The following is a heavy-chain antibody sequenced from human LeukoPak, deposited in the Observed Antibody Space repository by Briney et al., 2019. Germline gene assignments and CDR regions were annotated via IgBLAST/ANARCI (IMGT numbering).Heavy chain of an antibody. CDR1: GGSFSGYY. CDR2: INHSGST. J-gene: IGHJ4*02. V-gene: IGHV4-34*01. Sequence: SETLSLTCAVYGGSFSGYYWSWIRQSPGKGLEWIGEINHSGSTNYNPSLKSRVTISVDTSKNQFSLKLSSVTAADTAVYYCARALPHDYGGYATFDYWGQGTLVTVSS. D-gene: IGHD4-17*01. CDR3: ARALPHDYGGYATFDY.